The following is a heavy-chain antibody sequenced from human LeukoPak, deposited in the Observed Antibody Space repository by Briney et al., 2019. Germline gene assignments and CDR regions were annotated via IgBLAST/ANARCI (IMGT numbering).Heavy chain of an antibody. D-gene: IGHD6-13*01. Sequence: PGGSLRLSCAASGFTFSDYYMSWIRQAPGKGLEWVSAISGSGGSTYYADPVKGRFTISRDNSKNTLYLQMNSLRAEDTAVYYCAKDVDYSSSWYMSYYYYGMDVWGQGTTVTVSS. J-gene: IGHJ6*02. CDR3: AKDVDYSSSWYMSYYYYGMDV. CDR2: ISGSGGST. V-gene: IGHV3-23*01. CDR1: GFTFSDYY.